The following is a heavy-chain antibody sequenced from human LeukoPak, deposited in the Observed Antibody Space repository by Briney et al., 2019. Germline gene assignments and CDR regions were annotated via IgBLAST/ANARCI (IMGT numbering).Heavy chain of an antibody. J-gene: IGHJ4*02. V-gene: IGHV1-8*01. Sequence: GASVKVSCKASGYTFTSYDINWVRQATGQGLEWMGWMNPNSGNTGYAQKFQGRVTMTRDTSISTAYMELSSLRSEDTAVYYCARGRGRITMIVGKKGDYYFDYWGQGTLVTVSS. CDR3: ARGRGRITMIVGKKGDYYFDY. D-gene: IGHD3-22*01. CDR2: MNPNSGNT. CDR1: GYTFTSYD.